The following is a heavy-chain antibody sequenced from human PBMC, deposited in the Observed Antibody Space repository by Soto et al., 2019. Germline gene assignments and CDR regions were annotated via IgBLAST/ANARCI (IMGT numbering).Heavy chain of an antibody. Sequence: PSETLSLTCTVSGGSISSYYWSWVRQPPGKGLEWIGYIYYSGSTNYNPSLKSRATISVDTSKNQFSLKLSSVTAADTAVYYCARCTVTPGFDYWGQGTLVTVSS. J-gene: IGHJ4*02. CDR3: ARCTVTPGFDY. D-gene: IGHD4-4*01. CDR1: GGSISSYY. V-gene: IGHV4-59*01. CDR2: IYYSGST.